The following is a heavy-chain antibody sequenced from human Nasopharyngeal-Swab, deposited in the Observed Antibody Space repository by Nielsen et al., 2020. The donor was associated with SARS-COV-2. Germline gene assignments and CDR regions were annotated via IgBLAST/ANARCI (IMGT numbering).Heavy chain of an antibody. Sequence: GGSLRLSCAASGFTFSRSWMAWVRQAPGKGLEWVANINQDGSQKYYMDSVKGRFTISRDNAKNFVYLEMNSLRVEDSALYYCARGGGSSPDFWGQGTLVIVSS. CDR3: ARGGGSSPDF. CDR2: INQDGSQK. J-gene: IGHJ4*02. D-gene: IGHD3-16*01. CDR1: GFTFSRSW. V-gene: IGHV3-7*03.